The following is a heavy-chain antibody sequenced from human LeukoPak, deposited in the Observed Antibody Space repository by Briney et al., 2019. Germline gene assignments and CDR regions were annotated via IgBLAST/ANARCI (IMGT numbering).Heavy chain of an antibody. CDR1: GFTFSDYY. CDR2: ISGSGGST. CDR3: AKDTSEYYYYMDV. D-gene: IGHD2-2*01. V-gene: IGHV3-23*01. Sequence: GGSLRLSCAASGFTFSDYYMSWIRQAPGKGLEWVSAISGSGGSTYYADSVKGRFTISRDNSKNTLYLQMNSLRAEDTAVYYCAKDTSEYYYYMDVWGKGTTVTISS. J-gene: IGHJ6*03.